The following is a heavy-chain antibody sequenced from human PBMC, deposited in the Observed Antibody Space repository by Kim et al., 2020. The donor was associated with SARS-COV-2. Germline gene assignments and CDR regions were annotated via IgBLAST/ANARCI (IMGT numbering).Heavy chain of an antibody. CDR1: GGSFSGYY. CDR3: ARGHRSGYSFVFDY. D-gene: IGHD3-22*01. V-gene: IGHV4-34*01. CDR2: INHSGST. Sequence: SETLSLTCAVYGGSFSGYYWSWIRQPPGKGLEWIGEINHSGSTNYNPSLKSRVTISVDTSKNQFSLKLSSVTAADTAVYYCARGHRSGYSFVFDYWGQGTLVTVSS. J-gene: IGHJ4*02.